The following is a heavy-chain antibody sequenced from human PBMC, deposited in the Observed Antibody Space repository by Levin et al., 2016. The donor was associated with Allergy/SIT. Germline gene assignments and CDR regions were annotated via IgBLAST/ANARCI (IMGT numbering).Heavy chain of an antibody. D-gene: IGHD3-16*01. CDR3: ARVTPGGTTLTFDY. CDR1: GYTFTSYA. V-gene: IGHV7-4-1*01. J-gene: IGHJ4*02. CDR2: INTNTGNP. Sequence: ASVKVSCKASGYTFTSYAMNWVRQAPGQGLEWMGWINTNTGNPTYAQGFTGRFVFSLDTSVSTAYLQICSLKAGDTAVYYCARVTPGGTTLTFDYWGQGTLVTVSS.